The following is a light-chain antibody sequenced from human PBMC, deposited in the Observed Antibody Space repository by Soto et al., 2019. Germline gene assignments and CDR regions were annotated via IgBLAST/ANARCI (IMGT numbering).Light chain of an antibody. Sequence: IQLTQSPSSLSASVGDRVTITCRASQTISSWLAWYQQKPGKAPKLLIYKASTLKSGVPSRFSGSGSGTEFTLTISSLQPEDFATYYCQQFNSYPITFGQGTRLEIK. V-gene: IGKV1-5*03. J-gene: IGKJ5*01. CDR1: QTISSW. CDR2: KAS. CDR3: QQFNSYPIT.